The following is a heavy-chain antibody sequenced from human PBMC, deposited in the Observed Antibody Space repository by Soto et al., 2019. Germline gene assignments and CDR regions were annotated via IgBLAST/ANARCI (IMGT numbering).Heavy chain of an antibody. CDR1: GGPFSCYY. CDR3: ARGYSYSSGWYVYFDY. Sequence: PSETLSLTCAVYGGPFSCYYWSWIRQPPGKGLEWIGEINHSGSTNYNPSLKSRVTISVDTSKNQFSLKLSSVTAADTAVYYCARGYSYSSGWYVYFDYWGQGTLVTVSS. D-gene: IGHD6-19*01. V-gene: IGHV4-34*01. CDR2: INHSGST. J-gene: IGHJ4*02.